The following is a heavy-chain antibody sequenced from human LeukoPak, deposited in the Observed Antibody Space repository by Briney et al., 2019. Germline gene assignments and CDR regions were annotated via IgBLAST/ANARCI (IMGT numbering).Heavy chain of an antibody. CDR1: GYTFTSYA. J-gene: IGHJ4*02. V-gene: IGHV1-69*13. Sequence: SVKVSCKASGYTFTSYAMNWVRQAPGQGLEWMGGIIPIFGKANYAQKFQGRVTITADDSTSTAYMELSSLRSEDTAVYYCARAYMTATRHFDYWGQGTLVTVSS. CDR2: IIPIFGKA. CDR3: ARAYMTATRHFDY. D-gene: IGHD2-21*02.